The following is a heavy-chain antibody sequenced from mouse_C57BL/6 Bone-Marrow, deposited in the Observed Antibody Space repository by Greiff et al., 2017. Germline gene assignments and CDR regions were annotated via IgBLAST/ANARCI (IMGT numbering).Heavy chain of an antibody. D-gene: IGHD1-1*01. CDR2: IDPETGGT. Sequence: VQLQQSGAELVRPGASVTLSCKASGYTFTDYEMHWVKQTPVHGLEWIGAIDPETGGTAYNQKFKGQAILTADKYSSTAYMELRSLTSEDSAVYYCTRWGYYGSTDYWGQGTTLTVSS. V-gene: IGHV1-15*01. CDR1: GYTFTDYE. CDR3: TRWGYYGSTDY. J-gene: IGHJ2*01.